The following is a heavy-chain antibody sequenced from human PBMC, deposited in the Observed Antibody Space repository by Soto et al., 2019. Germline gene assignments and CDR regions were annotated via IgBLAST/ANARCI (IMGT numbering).Heavy chain of an antibody. CDR3: ARRSSSWYFDY. Sequence: EVQLLESGGGLVQPGGSLRLSCPASGFTFSRYAMNGVRQAPGKGLEWVSVISGSDGSTYYADYVKGRFTISRDNSKNTLKLQMNSLRAEDTAVYYCARRSSSWYFDYWGQGTLVTVSS. D-gene: IGHD6-13*01. J-gene: IGHJ4*02. CDR1: GFTFSRYA. CDR2: ISGSDGST. V-gene: IGHV3-23*01.